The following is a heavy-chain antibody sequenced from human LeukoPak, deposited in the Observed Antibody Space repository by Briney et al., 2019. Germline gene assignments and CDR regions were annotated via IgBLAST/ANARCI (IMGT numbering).Heavy chain of an antibody. CDR3: ARLAVAGHFDH. J-gene: IGHJ4*02. D-gene: IGHD6-19*01. CDR1: GYTFTSYG. V-gene: IGHV1-18*01. CDR2: ISGYNGDT. Sequence: ASVRVSCKASGYTFTSYGISWVRQAPGQGLEWMGWISGYNGDTNYAQKLQGRVTMTTDTSTGTVYMGLRSLRSDDTAVYFCARLAVAGHFDHWGQGTLVTVSS.